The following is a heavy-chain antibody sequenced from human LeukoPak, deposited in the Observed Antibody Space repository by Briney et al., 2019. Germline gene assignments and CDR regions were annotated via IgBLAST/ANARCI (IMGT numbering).Heavy chain of an antibody. CDR3: ARTGIAAALGDWLDP. V-gene: IGHV1-18*01. CDR2: ISTYNGNT. Sequence: ASVKVSCKASGYTFTNYGISWVRQAPGQGLEWMGWISTYNGNTNNAQRFQGRVTMTTDTSTRTAYMELRSLNSDDAAVYYCARTGIAAALGDWLDPWGQEPWSPSPQ. J-gene: IGHJ5*02. D-gene: IGHD6-13*01. CDR1: GYTFTNYG.